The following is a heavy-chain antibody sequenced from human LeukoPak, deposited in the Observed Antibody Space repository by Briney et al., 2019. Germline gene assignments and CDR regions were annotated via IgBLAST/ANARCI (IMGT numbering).Heavy chain of an antibody. CDR3: ARDRYYDFWSGYRHGLGGHYYMDV. CDR2: ISAYNGNT. CDR1: GYTFTSYG. Sequence: ASVKVSCKASGYTFTSYGISWVRQAPGQGLEWMGWISAYNGNTNYAQKLQGRVTMTTDTSTSTAYMELRSLRSDDTAVYYCARDRYYDFWSGYRHGLGGHYYMDVWGKGTTVTVSS. J-gene: IGHJ6*03. D-gene: IGHD3-3*01. V-gene: IGHV1-18*01.